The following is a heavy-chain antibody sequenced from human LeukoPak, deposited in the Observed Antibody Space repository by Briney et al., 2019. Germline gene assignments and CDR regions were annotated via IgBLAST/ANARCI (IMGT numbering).Heavy chain of an antibody. Sequence: GGSLRLSCAASGFIFSDYYISWIRQAPGKGLEWVSYNSSSGSTIYYADSVKGRFTITRDNAKNSLYLQMNSLRAEDTAVYYCARDFMGYFDYWGQGTLVTVSS. D-gene: IGHD1-26*01. J-gene: IGHJ4*02. CDR2: NSSSGSTI. CDR1: GFIFSDYY. CDR3: ARDFMGYFDY. V-gene: IGHV3-11*01.